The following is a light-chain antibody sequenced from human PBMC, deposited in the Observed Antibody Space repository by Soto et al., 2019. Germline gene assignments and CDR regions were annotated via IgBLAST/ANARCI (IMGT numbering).Light chain of an antibody. CDR1: SSDVGVYNY. V-gene: IGLV2-11*01. CDR3: SSYTSTSTRV. Sequence: QSVLTQPRSVSGSPGQSVTISCTGTSSDVGVYNYVSWYQQYPGKAPKIMIYDVSKRPSGVPDRFSGSKSDNTASLTISGLQAEDEADYYCSSYTSTSTRVFGTGTKVTVL. J-gene: IGLJ1*01. CDR2: DVS.